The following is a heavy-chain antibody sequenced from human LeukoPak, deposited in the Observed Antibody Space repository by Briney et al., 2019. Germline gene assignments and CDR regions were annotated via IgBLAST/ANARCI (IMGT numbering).Heavy chain of an antibody. V-gene: IGHV1-46*01. CDR1: GGTFTSYY. CDR2: INPSGGST. CDR3: ATAFDGATTDY. Sequence: ASVKVSCKASGGTFTSYYMHWVRQAPGQGLEWMGMINPSGGSTSYAQKFQGRVTMTRDMSTSTVYMELSSLRSEDTAVYYCATAFDGATTDYWGQGTLVTVSS. J-gene: IGHJ4*02. D-gene: IGHD1-26*01.